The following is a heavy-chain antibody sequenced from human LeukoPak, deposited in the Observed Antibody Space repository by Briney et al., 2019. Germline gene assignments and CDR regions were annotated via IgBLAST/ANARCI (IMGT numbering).Heavy chain of an antibody. J-gene: IGHJ6*02. CDR1: GGSXXXXX. D-gene: IGHD3-16*01. CDR3: ARHSPRGANYYYGMDV. Sequence: SETLSLTCTVSGGSXXXXXXXWIRQPPGEXLXXXXXXHYSGSTNCNPSLKSRVTISVDTSKNQFSLKLSSATAADTAVYYCARHSPRGANYYYGMDVWGQGTTVTVSS. V-gene: IGHV4-59*08. CDR2: XHYSGST.